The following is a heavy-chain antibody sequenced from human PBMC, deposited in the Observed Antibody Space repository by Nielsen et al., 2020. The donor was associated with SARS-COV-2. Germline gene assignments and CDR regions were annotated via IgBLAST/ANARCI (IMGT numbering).Heavy chain of an antibody. V-gene: IGHV1-2*04. CDR1: GYTFTGYY. CDR2: INPNSGGT. CDR3: ARDPSSSWYNWFDP. J-gene: IGHJ5*02. Sequence: ASVKVSCKASGYTFTGYYMHWVRQAPGQGLEWMGWINPNSGGTNYAQKFQGWVTMTRDTSISTAYMELSRLRAEDTAVYYCARDPSSSWYNWFDPWGQGTLVTVSS. D-gene: IGHD6-13*01.